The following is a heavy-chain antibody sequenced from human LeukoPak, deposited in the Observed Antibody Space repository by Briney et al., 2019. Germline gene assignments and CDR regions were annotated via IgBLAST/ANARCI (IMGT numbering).Heavy chain of an antibody. V-gene: IGHV3-21*01. CDR1: GFTFSSYS. CDR2: ISSSSSYI. J-gene: IGHJ6*02. D-gene: IGHD3-22*01. Sequence: GGSLRLSCAASGFTFSSYSMNWVRQAPGKGLEWVSSISSSSSYIYYADSVKGRFTISRDNAKNSLYLQMNSLRAEDTAVYYCARSHPRSDSSGYHYFLNYYYYYGMDVWGQGTTVTVSS. CDR3: ARSHPRSDSSGYHYFLNYYYYYGMDV.